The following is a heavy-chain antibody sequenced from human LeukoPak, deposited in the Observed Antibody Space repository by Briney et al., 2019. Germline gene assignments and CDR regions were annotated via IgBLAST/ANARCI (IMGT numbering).Heavy chain of an antibody. V-gene: IGHV4-30-4*08. J-gene: IGHJ4*02. D-gene: IGHD2-2*02. CDR1: GGSISSGDYY. CDR3: ARVRYCSSTSCYKEGYFDY. CDR2: IYYSGST. Sequence: SQTLSLNCTVSGGSISSGDYYWSWIRQPPGKGLEWIGYIYYSGSTYYNPSLKSRVTIPVDTSKNQSPLKLSSVTAADTAVYYCARVRYCSSTSCYKEGYFDYWGQGTLVTVSS.